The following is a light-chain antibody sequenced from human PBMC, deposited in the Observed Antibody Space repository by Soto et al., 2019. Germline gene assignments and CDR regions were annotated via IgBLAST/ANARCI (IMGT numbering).Light chain of an antibody. CDR2: EVT. CDR3: SSYAGSNNPVI. CDR1: SSDVGGYNY. Sequence: QSVLTQPPSASGSPGQSVTISCTGTSSDVGGYNYVSWYQHHPGKALKLMIYEVTKRPSGVPDRFSGSKSGNTASLTVSGLQAEDEAAYYCSSYAGSNNPVIFGGGTKLTVL. V-gene: IGLV2-8*01. J-gene: IGLJ2*01.